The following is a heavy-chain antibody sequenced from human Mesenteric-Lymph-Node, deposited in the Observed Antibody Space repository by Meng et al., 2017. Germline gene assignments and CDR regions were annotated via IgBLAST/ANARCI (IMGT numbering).Heavy chain of an antibody. CDR3: ARTHFYDSSNYGFDY. Sequence: VQLQESGPGLVKPSQTLSLTCTVSGGPISSGDYYWSWIRQPPGKGLEWIGYISYSGSTYYNPSLKSRVTISVDTSKNQFSLKLSSVTAADTAVYYCARTHFYDSSNYGFDYWGQGTLVTVSS. CDR1: GGPISSGDYY. V-gene: IGHV4-30-4*01. D-gene: IGHD3-22*01. J-gene: IGHJ4*02. CDR2: ISYSGST.